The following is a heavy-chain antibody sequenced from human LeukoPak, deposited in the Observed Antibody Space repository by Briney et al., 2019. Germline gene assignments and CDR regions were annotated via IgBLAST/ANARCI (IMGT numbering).Heavy chain of an antibody. CDR1: GFTFSSYA. Sequence: GGSLRLSCAASGFTFSSYAMSWVRQAPGKGLEWVSAISGSGGSTYYADSVKGRFTISRDNSKNTLYLQMNSLRAEDTAVYYCARDKGATNKYYFDYWGQGTLVTVSS. CDR2: ISGSGGST. V-gene: IGHV3-23*01. CDR3: ARDKGATNKYYFDY. D-gene: IGHD5-12*01. J-gene: IGHJ4*02.